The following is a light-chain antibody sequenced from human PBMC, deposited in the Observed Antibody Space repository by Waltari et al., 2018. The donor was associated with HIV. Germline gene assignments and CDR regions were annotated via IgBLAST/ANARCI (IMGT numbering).Light chain of an antibody. CDR3: LLSYAGPRPWV. Sequence: QAVVTQEPSLTVSPGGTVTLTCGSSTGPVTSGHHPYWFQQRPGQAPRTLIYDTTNKRPWTPARCSGSLLGGKAALTLSGAQPEDEAEYYCLLSYAGPRPWVFGGGTKVTVL. CDR2: DTT. CDR1: TGPVTSGHH. V-gene: IGLV7-46*01. J-gene: IGLJ3*02.